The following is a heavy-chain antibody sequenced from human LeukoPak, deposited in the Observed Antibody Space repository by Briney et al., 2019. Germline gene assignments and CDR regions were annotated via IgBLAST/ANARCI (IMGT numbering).Heavy chain of an antibody. V-gene: IGHV4-34*01. J-gene: IGHJ6*02. Sequence: SETLSLTCAVYGGSFSGYYWSWIRQPPGKGLEWIGEINHSGSTNYNPSLKSRVTISVDTSKNQFSLKLSSVTAADTAVYYCARSATKQILAYYYGMDVWGQGTTVTVSS. D-gene: IGHD3-3*02. CDR2: INHSGST. CDR1: GGSFSGYY. CDR3: ARSATKQILAYYYGMDV.